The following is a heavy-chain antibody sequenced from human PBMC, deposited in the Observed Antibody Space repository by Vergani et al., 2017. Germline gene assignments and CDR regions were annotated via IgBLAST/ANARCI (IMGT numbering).Heavy chain of an antibody. J-gene: IGHJ4*02. CDR3: AKQYFVSGNYLFDY. V-gene: IGHV3-23*01. CDR1: EFTFSNYA. Sequence: EVQLLESGGGLVQPGGSLRLTCAASEFTFSNYAMNWVRQASGKGLEWVSGISGSGVSAYYTDSVKGRFTISRDNSKNMLFLQMNNLRTEDKAIYYCAKQYFVSGNYLFDYLGQGTLVTVSS. CDR2: ISGSGVSA. D-gene: IGHD3-10*01.